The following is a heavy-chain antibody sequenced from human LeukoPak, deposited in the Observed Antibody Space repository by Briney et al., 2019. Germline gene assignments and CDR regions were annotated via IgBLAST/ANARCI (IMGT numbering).Heavy chain of an antibody. V-gene: IGHV1-24*01. D-gene: IGHD3-16*01. CDR3: ATPLPRDLRLTLHDAFDI. Sequence: ASVKVSCKVSGYTLTELSMHWVRQAPGKGLEWMGGFDPEDGETIYAQKFQGRVTMTGDTSTDTAYMELSSLRSEDTAVYYCATPLPRDLRLTLHDAFDIWGQGTMVTVSS. CDR2: FDPEDGET. J-gene: IGHJ3*02. CDR1: GYTLTELS.